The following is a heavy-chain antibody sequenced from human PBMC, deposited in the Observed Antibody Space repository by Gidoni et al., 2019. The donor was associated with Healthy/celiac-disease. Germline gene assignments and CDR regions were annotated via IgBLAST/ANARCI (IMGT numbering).Heavy chain of an antibody. CDR2: ISYDGSNK. Sequence: QVQLVESGGGVVQPGRSLRLSCAASGFTFSSYGMHWVRQAPGKGLEWVAVISYDGSNKYYAESVKGRFTISRDNSKNTLYLQMNSLRAEDTAVYYCAKRRDYYGSGSYPFDPWGQGTLVTVSS. D-gene: IGHD3-10*01. V-gene: IGHV3-30*18. CDR1: GFTFSSYG. J-gene: IGHJ5*02. CDR3: AKRRDYYGSGSYPFDP.